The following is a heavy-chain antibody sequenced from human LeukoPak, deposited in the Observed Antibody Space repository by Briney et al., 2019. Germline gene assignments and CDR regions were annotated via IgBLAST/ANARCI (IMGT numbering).Heavy chain of an antibody. CDR1: GFTFSSYS. V-gene: IGHV3-21*01. CDR3: ARTPVGVSAGDYYFDY. Sequence: GGSLRLSCAASGFTFSSYSMNWVRQAPGKGLEWVSSISSSSYIYYADSVKGRFTISRDNAKNSLYLQMNSLRAEDTAVYYCARTPVGVSAGDYYFDYWGQGTLVTVSS. J-gene: IGHJ4*02. D-gene: IGHD2-2*01. CDR2: ISSSSYI.